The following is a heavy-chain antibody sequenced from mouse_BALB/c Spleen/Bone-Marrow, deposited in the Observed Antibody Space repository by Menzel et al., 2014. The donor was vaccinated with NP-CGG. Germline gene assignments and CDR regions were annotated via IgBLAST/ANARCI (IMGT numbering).Heavy chain of an antibody. J-gene: IGHJ2*01. CDR2: MKPANGHI. Sequence: PEQVLELLGRMKPANGHIKYDPKFQCTPTITANTSSHTAYLQLSSLTSEDTAVYYCASYYYGHYFDYWGQGTTLTVSS. D-gene: IGHD1-1*01. V-gene: IGHV14-3*02. CDR3: ASYYYGHYFDY.